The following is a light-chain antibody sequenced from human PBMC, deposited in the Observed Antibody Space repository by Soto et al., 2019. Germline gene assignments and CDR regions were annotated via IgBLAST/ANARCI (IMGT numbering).Light chain of an antibody. CDR2: LGS. J-gene: IGKJ3*01. CDR1: QSLLHSNGFNY. CDR3: MQALQTPFT. Sequence: DIVMTQSPISLPVTPGEPASISCRSSQSLLHSNGFNYLDWYLQKPGQSPQLLIYLGSNRASGVPGRFSGSGSGTDFTLKISRVEAEDVGVYYCMQALQTPFTFAPGTKVDIE. V-gene: IGKV2-28*01.